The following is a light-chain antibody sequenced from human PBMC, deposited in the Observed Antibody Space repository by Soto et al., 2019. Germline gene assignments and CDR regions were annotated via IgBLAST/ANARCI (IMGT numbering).Light chain of an antibody. CDR3: QQYNNWPPA. V-gene: IGKV3-15*01. J-gene: IGKJ1*01. Sequence: EIVMTQSTATLSVSPGERATLSCRASQSVSSNLAWYQQKPGQATRLLIYGASTRATGIPARFSGSGSGTEFTLTISSLQSEDFAVYYCQQYNNWPPAFGQGTKVEIK. CDR2: GAS. CDR1: QSVSSN.